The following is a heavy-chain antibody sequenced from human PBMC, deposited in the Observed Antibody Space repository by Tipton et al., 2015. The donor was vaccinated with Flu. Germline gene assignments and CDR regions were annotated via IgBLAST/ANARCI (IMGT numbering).Heavy chain of an antibody. J-gene: IGHJ4*02. CDR1: GGSISSGSYY. D-gene: IGHD3-10*01. V-gene: IGHV4-61*02. CDR3: VGTGY. Sequence: TLSLTCTVSGGSISSGSYYWSWIRQPAGKGLEWIGRIYTSGSTNYNPSLKSRVTISVDTSKNQFSLKLSSVTAADTAVYYCVGTGYWGQGTLVTVSS. CDR2: IYTSGST.